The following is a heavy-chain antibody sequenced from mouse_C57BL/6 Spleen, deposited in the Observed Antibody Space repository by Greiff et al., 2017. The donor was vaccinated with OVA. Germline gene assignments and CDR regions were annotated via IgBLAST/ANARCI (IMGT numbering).Heavy chain of an antibody. CDR1: GYTFTSYG. V-gene: IGHV1-81*01. D-gene: IGHD3-2*02. Sequence: VQLQQSGAELARPGASVKLSCKASGYTFTSYGISWVKQRNGQGLEWIGEIYPRSGNTYYNEKFKGKATLTADKSSSTAYMELRSLTSEDSAVYFCARDSSGANYYAMDYWGQGTSVTVSS. CDR3: ARDSSGANYYAMDY. J-gene: IGHJ4*01. CDR2: IYPRSGNT.